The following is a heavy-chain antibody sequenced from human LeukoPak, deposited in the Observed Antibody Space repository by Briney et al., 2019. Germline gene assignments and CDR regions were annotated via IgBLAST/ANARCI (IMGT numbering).Heavy chain of an antibody. J-gene: IGHJ6*02. D-gene: IGHD6-6*01. CDR1: GFTVSNNF. CDR2: IYSGGSR. CDR3: ATMYSRSSLDYYGMDV. V-gene: IGHV3-66*01. Sequence: GGSLRLSCAASGFTVSNNFMTWVRQAPGKGLEWVSLIYSGGSRYYADSVKGRFTISRDNSKNTVHLQMDSLRAEDSAVYYCATMYSRSSLDYYGMDVWGQGTTVTVSS.